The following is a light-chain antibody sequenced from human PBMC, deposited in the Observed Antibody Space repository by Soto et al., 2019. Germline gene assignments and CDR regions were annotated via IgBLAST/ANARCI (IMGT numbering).Light chain of an antibody. CDR3: QQYGSSHPT. CDR2: CAS. CDR1: QSVSSSD. V-gene: IGKV3-20*01. J-gene: IGKJ1*01. Sequence: EIVLTQSPGTLSLSPGERATLSCRASQSVSSSDLAWYQQKPGQAPRLLIYCASSRATGIPDRFSGSGSGTDFTLTISRLDPEDVAVYYCQQYGSSHPTFGQGTKVEIK.